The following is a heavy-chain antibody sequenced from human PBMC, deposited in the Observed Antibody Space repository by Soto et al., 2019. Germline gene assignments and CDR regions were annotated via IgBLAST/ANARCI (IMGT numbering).Heavy chain of an antibody. CDR3: ASSQDFYDGSGYYY. Sequence: PSETLRLPCTVSGGSISSGDDYWICNRQPPGRGLEWVGDTDYGGSTYYDPSLKSCVTRSVDTSKIQLSLKRNSVTAADTAVYCCASSQDFYDGSGYYYWGQGSLVTVSS. V-gene: IGHV4-30-4*01. CDR1: GGSISSGDDY. CDR2: TDYGGST. J-gene: IGHJ4*02. D-gene: IGHD3-22*01.